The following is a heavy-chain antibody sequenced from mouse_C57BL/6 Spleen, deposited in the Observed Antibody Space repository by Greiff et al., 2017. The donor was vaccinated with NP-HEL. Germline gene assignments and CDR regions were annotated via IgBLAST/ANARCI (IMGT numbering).Heavy chain of an antibody. CDR1: GYAFTNYL. CDR3: ALIYDGYYVRENGAMDY. D-gene: IGHD2-3*01. Sequence: QVQLQQSGAELVRPGTSVKVSCKASGYAFTNYLIEWVKQRPGQGLEWIGVINPGSGGTNYNEKFKGKATLTADKSSSTAYMQLSSLTSEDSAVYFCALIYDGYYVRENGAMDYWGQGTSVTVSS. V-gene: IGHV1-54*01. J-gene: IGHJ4*01. CDR2: INPGSGGT.